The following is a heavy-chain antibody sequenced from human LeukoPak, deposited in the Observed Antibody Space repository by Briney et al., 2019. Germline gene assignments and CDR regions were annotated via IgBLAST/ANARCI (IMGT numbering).Heavy chain of an antibody. CDR2: IYYSGSS. Sequence: PSETLSLTCTVSGGSISSYYWSWIRQPPGKGLEWIGYIYYSGSSNYNPSLKSRVTISVDTSKNQFSLKLSSVTAADTAVYYCARRESNSWYNYWGQGTLVTVSS. J-gene: IGHJ4*02. D-gene: IGHD2-2*02. CDR3: ARRESNSWYNY. CDR1: GGSISSYY. V-gene: IGHV4-59*08.